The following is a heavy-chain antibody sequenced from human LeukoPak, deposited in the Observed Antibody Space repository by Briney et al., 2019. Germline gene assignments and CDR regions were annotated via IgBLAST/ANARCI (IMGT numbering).Heavy chain of an antibody. CDR2: INPNTGGT. CDR3: ARPLRVTMIRGAAFRASSDFDP. CDR1: GYTFSGYY. D-gene: IGHD3-10*01. Sequence: GASVKVSCKASGYTFSGYYIHWVRQAPGQGLEWMGRINPNTGGTKYAQKFQDRVTMTRDTSISTAYMELSRLRSDDTAVYYCARPLRVTMIRGAAFRASSDFDPWGQGTLVTVSS. J-gene: IGHJ5*02. V-gene: IGHV1-2*06.